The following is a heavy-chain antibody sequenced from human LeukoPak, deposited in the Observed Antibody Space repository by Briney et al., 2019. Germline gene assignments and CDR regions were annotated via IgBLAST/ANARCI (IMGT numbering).Heavy chain of an antibody. CDR1: GGSLSGYY. D-gene: IGHD6-19*01. CDR2: INHSGST. Sequence: SETLTLTCAVYGGSLSGYYWSWIRQPPGKGLEWIGEINHSGSTNYNPSLKSRVTISVDTSKNQFSLKLSSVTAADTAVYYCARAQWLGPFDYWGQGTLVTVSS. CDR3: ARAQWLGPFDY. J-gene: IGHJ4*02. V-gene: IGHV4-34*01.